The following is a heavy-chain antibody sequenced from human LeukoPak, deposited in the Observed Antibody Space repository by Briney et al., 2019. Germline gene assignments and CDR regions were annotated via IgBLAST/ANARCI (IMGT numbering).Heavy chain of an antibody. J-gene: IGHJ4*02. CDR2: ISWNSNNI. D-gene: IGHD5-12*01. Sequence: GGSLRLSCAASGFSFDDYAMHWVRQAPGKGLEWVSGISWNSNNIGYADSVKGRFTISRDNAKDSLYLQMNSLRAEDTALYYCAVATRSFLPDYCWGQGTLVTVSS. V-gene: IGHV3-9*01. CDR1: GFSFDDYA. CDR3: AVATRSFLPDYC.